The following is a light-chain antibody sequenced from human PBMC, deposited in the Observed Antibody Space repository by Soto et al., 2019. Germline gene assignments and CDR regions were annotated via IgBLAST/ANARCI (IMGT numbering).Light chain of an antibody. Sequence: EIVMTQTPATLSVSPGERATLSCRASQSVSSNLAWYQQKPGQAPRLLIYGASTRATGIPARFSGSGSATEITLTISSLRSEDFSVSYFHHYNNVPLTVGGGTMLDSK. V-gene: IGKV3-15*01. CDR2: GAS. CDR3: HHYNNVPLT. J-gene: IGKJ4*01. CDR1: QSVSSN.